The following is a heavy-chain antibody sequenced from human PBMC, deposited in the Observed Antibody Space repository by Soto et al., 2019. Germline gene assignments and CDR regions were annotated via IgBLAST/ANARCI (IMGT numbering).Heavy chain of an antibody. V-gene: IGHV3-48*03. D-gene: IGHD1-1*01. CDR1: GFTFSSYE. CDR2: ISSNGGNI. Sequence: DVQLAESGGGLVQPGGYLRLSCAASGFTFSSYEMNWVRQAPGKGLEWVVYISSNGGNIYYADSVRGRFTISRDNAENSLHLQMNSLTAEDTAVYYCARSQTTRGFDIWGQGTMVIVSS. CDR3: ARSQTTRGFDI. J-gene: IGHJ3*02.